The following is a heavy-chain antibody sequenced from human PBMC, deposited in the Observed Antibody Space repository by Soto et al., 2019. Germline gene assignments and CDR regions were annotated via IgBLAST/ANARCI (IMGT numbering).Heavy chain of an antibody. D-gene: IGHD2-2*01. CDR2: MYNTENT. J-gene: IGHJ2*01. CDR3: ARSTGGAYWYFDL. CDR1: GGSISSGGDY. V-gene: IGHV4-31*03. Sequence: QVQLQESGPGLVKPSQTLSLTCTVSGGSISSGGDYWSWIRQHPGKGLEWIGYMYNTENTYYNPSRKSRVTMSVDTAKNQCSLKLRSVTAADTAVYYWARSTGGAYWYFDLWGRGTLVTVSS.